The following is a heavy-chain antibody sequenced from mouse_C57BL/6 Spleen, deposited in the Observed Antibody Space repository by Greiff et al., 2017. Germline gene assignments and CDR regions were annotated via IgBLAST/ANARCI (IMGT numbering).Heavy chain of an antibody. V-gene: IGHV1-15*01. J-gene: IGHJ2*01. Sequence: QVHVKPSGAELVRPGASVTLSCKASGYTFTDYEMHWVKPTPVHGLEWIGAIDPETGGTAYHQTFKGKAILTADKTSSPAYMELRSRKSEDSAGYYCTRAGLGDYWGQGTTLTVSS. CDR3: TRAGLGDY. CDR2: IDPETGGT. D-gene: IGHD3-3*01. CDR1: GYTFTDYE.